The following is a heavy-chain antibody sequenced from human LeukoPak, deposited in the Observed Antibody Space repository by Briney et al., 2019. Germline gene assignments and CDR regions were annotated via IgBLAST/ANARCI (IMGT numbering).Heavy chain of an antibody. J-gene: IGHJ5*02. D-gene: IGHD6-13*01. CDR1: GYTFTGYY. Sequence: GASVKVSCKASGYTFTGYYMHWVRQAPGQGLEWMGWINPNSGGTNYAQKFQGRVTMTRDTSISTAYMELSRLRSDDTAVYYCARSRWAAADCYWFDPWGQGTLVTVSS. CDR2: INPNSGGT. V-gene: IGHV1-2*02. CDR3: ARSRWAAADCYWFDP.